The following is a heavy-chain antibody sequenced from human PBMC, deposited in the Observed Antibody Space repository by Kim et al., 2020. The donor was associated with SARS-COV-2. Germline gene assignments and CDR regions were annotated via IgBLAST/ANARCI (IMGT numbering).Heavy chain of an antibody. J-gene: IGHJ4*02. CDR3: ARNRGQWPQDY. D-gene: IGHD2-8*01. V-gene: IGHV4-34*01. Sequence: SYNPALSSRVAISVDTSKNQFSLKLSSVTAADTAVYYCARNRGQWPQDYWGQGTLVTVSS.